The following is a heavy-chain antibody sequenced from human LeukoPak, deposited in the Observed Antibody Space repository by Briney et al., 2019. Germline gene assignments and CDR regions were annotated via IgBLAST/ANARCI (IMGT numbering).Heavy chain of an antibody. Sequence: GGSLRLSCAASGFAFSTYSVNWVRQAPGKGLEWVSSIGTSSSYKYYADSVKGRFTISRDNAKNSLYLQMNSLRAEDTAVYYCASRVPPDSSGWYAPFDYWGQGTLVTVSS. CDR3: ASRVPPDSSGWYAPFDY. D-gene: IGHD6-19*01. CDR1: GFAFSTYS. CDR2: IGTSSSYK. J-gene: IGHJ4*02. V-gene: IGHV3-21*01.